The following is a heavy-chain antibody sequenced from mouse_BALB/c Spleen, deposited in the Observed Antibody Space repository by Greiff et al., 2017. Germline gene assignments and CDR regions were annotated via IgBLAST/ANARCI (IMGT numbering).Heavy chain of an antibody. D-gene: IGHD1-2*01. CDR3: ARLTTAYYFDY. J-gene: IGHJ2*01. Sequence: EVQRVESGGDLVKPGGSLKLSCAASGFSFSSYGMSWVRQTPDKRLEWVATISSGGSYTYYPDSVKGRVTISRDNAKNTLYLQMSSLKSEDTAMYYCARLTTAYYFDYWGQGTTLTVSS. V-gene: IGHV5-6*01. CDR1: GFSFSSYG. CDR2: ISSGGSYT.